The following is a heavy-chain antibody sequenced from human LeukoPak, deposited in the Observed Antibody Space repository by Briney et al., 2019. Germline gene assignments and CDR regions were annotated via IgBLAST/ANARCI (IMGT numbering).Heavy chain of an antibody. J-gene: IGHJ6*03. Sequence: SQTLSLTXTVSGGSISSGTYYWSWIRQPAGKGLEWIGHIYASGSTNYNPSLKSRVTISVDTSKNQFSLKLSSVTAADTAVYYCASGYGPYYYYMDVWGKGSTVTVSS. CDR2: IYASGST. D-gene: IGHD1-1*01. CDR3: ASGYGPYYYYMDV. CDR1: GGSISSGTYY. V-gene: IGHV4-61*09.